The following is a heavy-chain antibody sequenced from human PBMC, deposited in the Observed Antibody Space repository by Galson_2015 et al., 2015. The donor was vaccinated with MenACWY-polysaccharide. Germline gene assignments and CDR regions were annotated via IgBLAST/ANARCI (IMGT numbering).Heavy chain of an antibody. CDR2: INSDGSST. CDR3: ARGVRGSRHFDY. D-gene: IGHD2-15*01. CDR1: GFTFSSYW. J-gene: IGHJ4*02. V-gene: IGHV3-74*01. Sequence: SLRLSCAASGFTFSSYWMHWVRHAPGKGLVWVSRINSDGSSTSYADSVKGRFTISRDNAKNTLYLQMNSLRAEDTAVYYCARGVRGSRHFDYWGQGTLVTVSS.